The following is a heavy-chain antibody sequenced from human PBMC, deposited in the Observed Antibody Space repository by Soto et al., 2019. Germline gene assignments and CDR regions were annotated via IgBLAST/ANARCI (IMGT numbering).Heavy chain of an antibody. CDR2: ISSNGGST. Sequence: GGFLRLSCSASGFTFSSYAMHWVRQAPGKGLEYVSAISSNGGSTYYADSVKGRFTISRDNSKNTLYLQMSSLRAEDTAVYYCVAYCSSTSCYENWFDPWGQGTLVTV. CDR1: GFTFSSYA. V-gene: IGHV3-64D*06. CDR3: VAYCSSTSCYENWFDP. J-gene: IGHJ5*02. D-gene: IGHD2-2*01.